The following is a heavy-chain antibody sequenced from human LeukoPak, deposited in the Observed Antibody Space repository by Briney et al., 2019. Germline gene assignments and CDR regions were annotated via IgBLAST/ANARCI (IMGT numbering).Heavy chain of an antibody. CDR1: GFTVSSNY. Sequence: PGGSLRLSCAASGFTVSSNYVSWVRQAPGKGLEWVSVICSGGSTYYADSVQGRFTISRDNSKNTLYLQMNSLRAEDTAVYYCARGTRYRYTVDYWGQGTLVTVSS. J-gene: IGHJ4*02. CDR2: ICSGGST. V-gene: IGHV3-53*01. CDR3: ARGTRYRYTVDY. D-gene: IGHD3-16*02.